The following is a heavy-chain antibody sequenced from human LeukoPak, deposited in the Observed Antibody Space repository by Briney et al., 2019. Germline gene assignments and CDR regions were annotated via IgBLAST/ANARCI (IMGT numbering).Heavy chain of an antibody. V-gene: IGHV3-30*02. J-gene: IGHJ4*02. Sequence: GALRLFCSAAGITFGRYGIQWVRQASGQGLEWVTFIRSDGSNKYYADSVKGRFTISRDNSKNTLYLQMNSLRAEDTAVYYCAKGPLLWDWGQGTLVTVSS. CDR3: AKGPLLWD. CDR1: GITFGRYG. CDR2: IRSDGSNK. D-gene: IGHD2/OR15-2a*01.